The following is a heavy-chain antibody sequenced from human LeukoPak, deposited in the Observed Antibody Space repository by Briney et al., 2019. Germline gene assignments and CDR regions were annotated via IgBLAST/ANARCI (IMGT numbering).Heavy chain of an antibody. V-gene: IGHV1-18*01. CDR3: ARGVGGDAFDI. D-gene: IGHD5/OR15-5a*01. Sequence: ASVKVSCTASGYTFTTYGISWVRQAPGQGLEWMGWISVYNAHTNYAQKLQGRVTVTTDTSTSTAYMELRSLRSDDTAVYYCARGVGGDAFDIWGQGTMVTVSS. CDR2: ISVYNAHT. CDR1: GYTFTTYG. J-gene: IGHJ3*02.